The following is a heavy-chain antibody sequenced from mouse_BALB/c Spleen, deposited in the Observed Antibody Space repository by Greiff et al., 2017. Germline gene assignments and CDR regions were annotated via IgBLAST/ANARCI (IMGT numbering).Heavy chain of an antibody. Sequence: QVQLKQSGAELARPGASVKMSCKASGYTFTSYTMHWVKQRPGQGLEWIGYINPSSGYTNYNQKFKDKATLTADKSSSTAYMQLSSLTSEDSAVYYCTRRNRYYAMDYWGQGTSVTVSS. D-gene: IGHD2-14*01. CDR1: GYTFTSYT. J-gene: IGHJ4*01. CDR2: INPSSGYT. V-gene: IGHV1-4*01. CDR3: TRRNRYYAMDY.